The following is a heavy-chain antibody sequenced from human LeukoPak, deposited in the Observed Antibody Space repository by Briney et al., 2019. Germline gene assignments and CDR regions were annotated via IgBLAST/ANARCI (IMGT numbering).Heavy chain of an antibody. Sequence: SVQVSCKASGYTFSAYYMHWVRQAPGQGLEWMGWINPNSRGTDYAQKFQGRVTMTRDTSITTAYMELSSLRSDDTAVYYCARAESSAFMMILMVGGVVDYWGQGTLVTVSS. D-gene: IGHD3-22*01. CDR2: INPNSRGT. CDR3: ARAESSAFMMILMVGGVVDY. J-gene: IGHJ4*02. CDR1: GYTFSAYY. V-gene: IGHV1-2*02.